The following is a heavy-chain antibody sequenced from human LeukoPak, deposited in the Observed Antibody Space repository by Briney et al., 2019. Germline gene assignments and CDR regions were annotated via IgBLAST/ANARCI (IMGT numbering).Heavy chain of an antibody. CDR2: INHSGST. CDR3: ARLGSNAYYYDSSGYYSRGFDY. V-gene: IGHV4-34*01. J-gene: IGHJ4*02. Sequence: SETLSLTCTVSGGSISSYYWSWIRQPPGKGLEWIGEINHSGSTNYNPSLKSRVTISVDTSKNQFSLKLSSVTAADTAVYYCARLGSNAYYYDSSGYYSRGFDYWGQGTLVTVSS. D-gene: IGHD3-22*01. CDR1: GGSISSYY.